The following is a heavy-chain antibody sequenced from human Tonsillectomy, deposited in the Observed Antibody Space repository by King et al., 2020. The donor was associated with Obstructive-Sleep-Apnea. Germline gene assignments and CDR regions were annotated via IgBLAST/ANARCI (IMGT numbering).Heavy chain of an antibody. J-gene: IGHJ4*02. D-gene: IGHD2-2*01. CDR1: GGSISSGGYY. Sequence: VQLQESGPGLVKPSQTLSLTCPVSGGSISSGGYYWSWIRQPPGKDLEWIVYIYFSGSTYYNPSLKRRVTLSVDTSKNQFSLKLCSVTAADTAVYYCARVRVGMDCSSTSCSPSFDYWGQGTLVTVSS. CDR2: IYFSGST. V-gene: IGHV4-31*03. CDR3: ARVRVGMDCSSTSCSPSFDY.